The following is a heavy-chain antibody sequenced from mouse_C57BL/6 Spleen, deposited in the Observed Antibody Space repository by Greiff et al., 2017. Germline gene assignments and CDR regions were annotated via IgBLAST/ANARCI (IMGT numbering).Heavy chain of an antibody. J-gene: IGHJ3*01. CDR3: ASWGGSFY. V-gene: IGHV1-81*01. CDR1: GYTFTSYG. CDR2: IYPRSGNT. D-gene: IGHD1-1*02. Sequence: QVQLKESGAELARPGASVKLSCKASGYTFTSYGISWVKQRTGQGLEWIGEIYPRSGNTYYNEKFKGKATLTEDKSSSTAYMELRSLTSEDSAVWCWASWGGSFYWGQGTLVTVSA.